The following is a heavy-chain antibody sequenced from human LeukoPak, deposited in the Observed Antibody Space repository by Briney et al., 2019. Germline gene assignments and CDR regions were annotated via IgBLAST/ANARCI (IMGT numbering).Heavy chain of an antibody. CDR2: IKRDGTEK. CDR1: GFTFSSYW. J-gene: IGHJ4*02. Sequence: GESLRLSCAASGFTFSSYWMNWVRQAPGKGLECVANIKRDGTEKYYVDSVKGRFTISRDNTNNSLYLQMNSLRVEDTAVYYCTSLSGFYRSFWGQGIRVTVSS. CDR3: TSLSGFYRSF. D-gene: IGHD6-25*01. V-gene: IGHV3-7*01.